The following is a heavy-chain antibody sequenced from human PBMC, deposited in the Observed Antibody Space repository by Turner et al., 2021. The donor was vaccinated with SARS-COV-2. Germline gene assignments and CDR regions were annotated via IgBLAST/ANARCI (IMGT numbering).Heavy chain of an antibody. Sequence: QLQLQESGPGLVKPSETLSLTCTVSGASISSSSYYWGWIRPPPGKGLAWIGSIYYSGSTYYNPSLKSRVTISVDASKNQFSLKLSSVTAADTAVYYCARRGDGGKSFDYWGQGTLVTVSS. J-gene: IGHJ4*02. CDR2: IYYSGST. CDR3: ARRGDGGKSFDY. CDR1: GASISSSSYY. V-gene: IGHV4-39*01. D-gene: IGHD2-15*01.